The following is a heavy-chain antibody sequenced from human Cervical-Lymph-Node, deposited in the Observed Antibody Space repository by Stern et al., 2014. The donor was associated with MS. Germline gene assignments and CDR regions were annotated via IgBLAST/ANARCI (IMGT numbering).Heavy chain of an antibody. J-gene: IGHJ4*02. D-gene: IGHD6-13*01. Sequence: QVQLVQSGAEVKKPGASVKVSCKASGYTFTSYAMHWVRQAPGQRLEWMGWINAGNGNTKYSQKFQGRVTITRDTSASTAYMELSSLRSEDTAVYYCARRPYSSSWYVPGEDYWGQGTLVTVSS. CDR1: GYTFTSYA. CDR2: INAGNGNT. V-gene: IGHV1-3*01. CDR3: ARRPYSSSWYVPGEDY.